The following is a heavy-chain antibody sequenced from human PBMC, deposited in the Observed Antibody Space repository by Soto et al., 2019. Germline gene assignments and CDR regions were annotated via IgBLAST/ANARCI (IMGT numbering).Heavy chain of an antibody. CDR2: ISYDGGNI. CDR3: AKGILSATIAPYAMDV. Sequence: GGSLRLSCEASGFDFRSYAMHWVRQAPGKGLEWVGVISYDGGNIYYADSVKGRFTISRDNSKNTLYVQVKSLRPEDTAVYYCAKGILSATIAPYAMDVWGQGTTVTV. J-gene: IGHJ6*02. CDR1: GFDFRSYA. V-gene: IGHV3-30*18. D-gene: IGHD2-21*01.